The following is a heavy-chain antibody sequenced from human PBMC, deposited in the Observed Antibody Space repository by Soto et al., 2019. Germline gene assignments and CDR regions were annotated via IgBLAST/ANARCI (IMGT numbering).Heavy chain of an antibody. J-gene: IGHJ6*02. V-gene: IGHV3-9*01. CDR1: GFTFGDYA. CDR3: EKGSNYYGRAV. CDR2: ISWNSGVT. Sequence: EVQLVESGGGLVHPGRSLRLSCAASGFTFGDYAIHWVRQAPGKGLEWVSGISWNSGVTVYADSVRGRFTVFRDNARNSVYQKKNSRRRGDRGLYYCEKGSNYYGRAVGAQGPRVPV.